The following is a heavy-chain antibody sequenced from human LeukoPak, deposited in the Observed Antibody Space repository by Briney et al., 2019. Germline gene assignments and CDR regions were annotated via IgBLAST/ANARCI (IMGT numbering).Heavy chain of an antibody. V-gene: IGHV1-46*01. CDR3: ARCTSGWYYYYGMDV. CDR2: INPSGGST. J-gene: IGHJ6*02. D-gene: IGHD6-19*01. CDR1: GGTFTSYY. Sequence: ASVKVSCKSSGGTFTSYYMHWVRQAPGQGLEWMGIINPSGGSTSYAQKFQGRVTMTRDTSTSTVYMELSSLRSEDTAVYYCARCTSGWYYYYGMDVWGQGTTVTVSS.